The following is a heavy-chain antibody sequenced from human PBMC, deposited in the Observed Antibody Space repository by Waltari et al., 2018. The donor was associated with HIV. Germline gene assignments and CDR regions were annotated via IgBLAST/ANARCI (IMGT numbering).Heavy chain of an antibody. Sequence: QVQLQEAGSGLVQPSKTLAVTWTVPGYSISGGDYCGWIRRLPGKGLEWIGGIYHSGSTYYNPSLKRRVIISVDTSKNQFSLKLSSVTAADTAVYYCASPGGVVTAIREYFDYWGQGTLVTVSS. D-gene: IGHD2-21*02. CDR2: IYHSGST. CDR3: ASPGGVVTAIREYFDY. J-gene: IGHJ4*02. CDR1: GYSISGGDY. V-gene: IGHV4-38-2*02.